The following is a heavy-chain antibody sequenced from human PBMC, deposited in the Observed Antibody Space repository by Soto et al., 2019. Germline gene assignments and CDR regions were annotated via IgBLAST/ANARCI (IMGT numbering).Heavy chain of an antibody. CDR2: IIPIFGTA. V-gene: IGHV1-69*06. D-gene: IGHD2-15*01. CDR1: GGTFSSYA. J-gene: IGHJ5*02. CDR3: ARSPVNYCSGGSCYPGWFDP. Sequence: QVQLVQSGAEVKKPGSSVKVSCKASGGTFSSYAISWVRQAPGQGLEWMGGIIPIFGTANYAQKFQGRVTITADKSXXXXYXXXSXLRSEDTAVYYCARSPVNYCSGGSCYPGWFDPWGQGTLVTVSS.